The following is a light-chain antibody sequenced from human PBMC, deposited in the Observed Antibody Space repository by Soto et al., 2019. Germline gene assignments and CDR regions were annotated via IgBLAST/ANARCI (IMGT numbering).Light chain of an antibody. CDR1: QSISTR. J-gene: IGKJ4*01. Sequence: SSQSISTRLAWYQQKPGKAPNLLMYKASSLESGVPARFSGSGSGTEFTLTISSLQPDDFANYYCQQYNSYPLTFGGGTKV. CDR2: KAS. V-gene: IGKV1-5*03. CDR3: QQYNSYPLT.